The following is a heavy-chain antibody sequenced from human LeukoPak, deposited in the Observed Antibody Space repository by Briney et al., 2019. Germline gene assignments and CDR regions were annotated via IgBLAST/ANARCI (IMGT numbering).Heavy chain of an antibody. Sequence: GSVKVSCKASGYTFTGYYMHWVRQAPGQGLEWMGRINPNSGGTNYTQKFQGRVTMTRDTSISTAYMELSRLRSDDTAVYHCARDQRPYYDLWSGYYNYYYGMDVWGQGTTVTVSS. CDR2: INPNSGGT. D-gene: IGHD3-3*01. V-gene: IGHV1-2*06. J-gene: IGHJ6*02. CDR1: GYTFTGYY. CDR3: ARDQRPYYDLWSGYYNYYYGMDV.